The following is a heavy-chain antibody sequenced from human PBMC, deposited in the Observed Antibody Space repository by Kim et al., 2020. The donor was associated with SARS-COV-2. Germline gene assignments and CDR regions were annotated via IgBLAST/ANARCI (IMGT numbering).Heavy chain of an antibody. CDR2: VTWNGVTT. Sequence: GGSLRLSCAASGFTFEDFSMHWGRQAPGKGLEWVSLVTWNGVTTYYADSVKGRFTVSRDNSKDSLYLQMNSLRPEDTALYYCAKQLWEYMDGWGKGTAVTV. J-gene: IGHJ6*03. D-gene: IGHD1-26*01. CDR3: AKQLWEYMDG. V-gene: IGHV3-43*01. CDR1: GFTFEDFS.